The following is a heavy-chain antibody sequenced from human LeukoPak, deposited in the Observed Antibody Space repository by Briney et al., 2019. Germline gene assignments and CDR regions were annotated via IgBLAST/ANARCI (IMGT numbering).Heavy chain of an antibody. CDR2: LHYSGST. CDR1: GGSISSSSHY. Sequence: SETLSLTCTVSGGSISSSSHYWGWIRQPPGKGLEWIGSLHYSGSTYYNPSLKSRFTISVDTSKNKFSLKLNSVTAADTAVYYCATHGYSSSENWFDPWGQGTLVTVSS. D-gene: IGHD6-6*01. V-gene: IGHV4-39*01. CDR3: ATHGYSSSENWFDP. J-gene: IGHJ5*02.